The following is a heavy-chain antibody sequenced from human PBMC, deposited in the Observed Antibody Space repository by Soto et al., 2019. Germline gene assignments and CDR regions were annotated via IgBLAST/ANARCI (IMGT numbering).Heavy chain of an antibody. Sequence: PVGSLRLSCAASGFTFSSYIINWVRQAPGRGLEWVSSISTSSSYKYYADSVKGRFTISRDNAKNSLYLQMNSLRAEDTAVYYCARDPSPYDFWSGSKRPYGLDVWGQGTTVTVSS. D-gene: IGHD3-3*01. CDR3: ARDPSPYDFWSGSKRPYGLDV. V-gene: IGHV3-21*01. J-gene: IGHJ6*02. CDR2: ISTSSSYK. CDR1: GFTFSSYI.